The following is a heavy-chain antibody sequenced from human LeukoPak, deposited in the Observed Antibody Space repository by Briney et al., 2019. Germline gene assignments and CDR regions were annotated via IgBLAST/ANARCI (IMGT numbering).Heavy chain of an antibody. CDR3: AKDVAAADYYYGMDV. Sequence: PGGSLRLSCAASGFTFSSYAMSWVRQAPGKGLEWVSAISGSGGSTYYADSVKGRFTISRDNSKNTLYLQMNSLRAEDTAVYYCAKDVAAADYYYGMDVWGQGTTVTVSS. J-gene: IGHJ6*02. CDR1: GFTFSSYA. D-gene: IGHD6-13*01. CDR2: ISGSGGST. V-gene: IGHV3-23*01.